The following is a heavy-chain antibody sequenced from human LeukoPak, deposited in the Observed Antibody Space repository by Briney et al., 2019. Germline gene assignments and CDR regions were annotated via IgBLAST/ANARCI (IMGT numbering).Heavy chain of an antibody. Sequence: GGSLRLSCAASGFTFSSYSMNWVRQAPGKGLVWVSRINSDGSSTSYADSVKGRFTISRDNAKNTLSLQMNSLRAEDTAVYYCAREVFSSGWSSFDYWGQGTLVTVSS. V-gene: IGHV3-74*01. CDR1: GFTFSSYS. CDR2: INSDGSST. D-gene: IGHD6-19*01. CDR3: AREVFSSGWSSFDY. J-gene: IGHJ4*02.